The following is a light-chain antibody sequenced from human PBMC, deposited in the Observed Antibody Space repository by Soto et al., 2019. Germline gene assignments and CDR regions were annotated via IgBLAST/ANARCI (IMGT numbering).Light chain of an antibody. J-gene: IGKJ4*01. CDR2: KAS. CDR1: ESVNRW. Sequence: DIQLTQFPSTLSAFVGDKVTITCRASESVNRWLAWYQQKPGKAPKLLIYKASTLENGVPSRFRGSGSGTEFTLTISSLQPDDFATYYCHQYNYYSTFGAGTKV. CDR3: HQYNYYST. V-gene: IGKV1-5*03.